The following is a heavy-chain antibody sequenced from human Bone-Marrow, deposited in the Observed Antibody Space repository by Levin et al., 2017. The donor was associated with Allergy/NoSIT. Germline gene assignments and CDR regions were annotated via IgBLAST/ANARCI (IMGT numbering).Heavy chain of an antibody. CDR1: GGSISSSNW. CDR3: ARVAAGSDPQYYYMDV. D-gene: IGHD5-12*01. CDR2: IYHSGST. V-gene: IGHV4-4*02. Sequence: SETLSLTCAVSGGSISSSNWWSWVRQPPGKGLEWIGEIYHSGSTNYNPSLKSRVTISVDKSKNQFSLKLSSVTAADTAVYYCARVAAGSDPQYYYMDVWGKGTTVTVSS. J-gene: IGHJ6*03.